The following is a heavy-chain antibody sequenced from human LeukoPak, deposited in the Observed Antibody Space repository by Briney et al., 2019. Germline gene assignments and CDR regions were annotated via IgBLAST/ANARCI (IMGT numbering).Heavy chain of an antibody. J-gene: IGHJ4*02. CDR1: GGPFSVYY. Sequence: SETLSLTCAVYGGPFSVYYWRWIRQPPGKGLEWVGEIHHRGSTNYNPSLKSRVTISVDTSKNQISLKLSSVTAADTAVYYCPYNYDSRGYYAYWGQGTLVTVSS. D-gene: IGHD3-22*01. V-gene: IGHV4-34*01. CDR3: PYNYDSRGYYAY. CDR2: IHHRGST.